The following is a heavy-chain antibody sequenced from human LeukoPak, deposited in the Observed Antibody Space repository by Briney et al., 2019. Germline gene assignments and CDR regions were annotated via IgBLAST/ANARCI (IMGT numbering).Heavy chain of an antibody. V-gene: IGHV1-2*02. D-gene: IGHD6-19*01. CDR3: ARGIAVAGTGDYYYYYMDV. CDR2: INPNSGGT. CDR1: GYTFTGYY. J-gene: IGHJ6*03. Sequence: ASVKVSCKASGYTFTGYYMHWVRQAPGQGLEWMGWINPNSGGTNYAQKFQGRVTMTRDTSISTAYMELRSLRSDDTAVYYCARGIAVAGTGDYYYYYMDVWGKGTTVTVSS.